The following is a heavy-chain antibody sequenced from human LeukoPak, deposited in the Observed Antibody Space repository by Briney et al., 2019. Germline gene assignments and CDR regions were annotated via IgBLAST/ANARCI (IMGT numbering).Heavy chain of an antibody. CDR1: GFTVSSNY. CDR3: ARGDSSGYYYSEY. J-gene: IGHJ4*02. D-gene: IGHD6-19*01. Sequence: PGGSLRLSCAASGFTVSSNYMSWVRQAPGKGLEWVSVIYSGGSTYYADSVKGRFTISRDNSKNTLYLQMNSLRAEDTAVYYCARGDSSGYYYSEYWGQGTLVTVSS. CDR2: IYSGGST. V-gene: IGHV3-53*01.